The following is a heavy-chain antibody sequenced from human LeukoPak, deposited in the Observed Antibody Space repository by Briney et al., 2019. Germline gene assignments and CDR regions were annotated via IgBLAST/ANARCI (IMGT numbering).Heavy chain of an antibody. Sequence: GASVKVSCKASGYTFTSYGISWVRQAPGQGLEWMGWINPNSGGTNYAQKFQGRVTMTRDTSISTAYMELSRLRSDDTAVYYCAREAGDYDFWSGYYNPEYYFDYWGQGTLVTVSS. J-gene: IGHJ4*02. V-gene: IGHV1-2*02. CDR1: GYTFTSYG. D-gene: IGHD3-3*01. CDR3: AREAGDYDFWSGYYNPEYYFDY. CDR2: INPNSGGT.